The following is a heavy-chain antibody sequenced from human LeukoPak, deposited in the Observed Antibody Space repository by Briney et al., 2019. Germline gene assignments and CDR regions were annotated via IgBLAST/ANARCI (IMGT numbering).Heavy chain of an antibody. CDR1: GYTFTSYD. V-gene: IGHV1-8*01. CDR3: AREVTGTLYYYYGMDV. J-gene: IGHJ6*02. D-gene: IGHD1-20*01. CDR2: MNPNSGNT. Sequence: GASVKVSCKASGYTFTSYDINWLRQATGQGLEWMRWMNPNSGNTGYAQKFQGRVTMTRNTSISTAYMELSSLRSEDTAVYYCAREVTGTLYYYYGMDVWGQGTTVTVSS.